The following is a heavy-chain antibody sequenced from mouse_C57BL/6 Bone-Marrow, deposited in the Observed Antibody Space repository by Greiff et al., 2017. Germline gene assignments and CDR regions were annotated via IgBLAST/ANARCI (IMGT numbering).Heavy chain of an antibody. Sequence: DVKLQESGGDLVKPGGSLKLSCAASGFTFSSYGMSWVRQTPDKRLAWVATISSGGSYTYYPDSVKGRFTISRDNAKNTLYLQMSSLKSEDTAMYYCARLGLRQFAYWGQGTLVTVSA. J-gene: IGHJ3*01. CDR2: ISSGGSYT. V-gene: IGHV5-6*02. D-gene: IGHD2-4*01. CDR3: ARLGLRQFAY. CDR1: GFTFSSYG.